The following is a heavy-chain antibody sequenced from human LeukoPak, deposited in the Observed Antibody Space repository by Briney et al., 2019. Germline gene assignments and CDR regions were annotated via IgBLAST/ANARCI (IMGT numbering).Heavy chain of an antibody. CDR1: GFTFSSYE. V-gene: IGHV3-48*01. CDR2: ISSSSSTI. CDR3: ARSAGATDY. J-gene: IGHJ4*02. D-gene: IGHD1-26*01. Sequence: GGSLRLSCAASGFTFSSYEMNWVRQAPGKGLEWVSYISSSSSTIYYADSVKGRFTISRDNAKNSLYLQMNSLRAEDTAVYYCARSAGATDYWGQGTLVTVSP.